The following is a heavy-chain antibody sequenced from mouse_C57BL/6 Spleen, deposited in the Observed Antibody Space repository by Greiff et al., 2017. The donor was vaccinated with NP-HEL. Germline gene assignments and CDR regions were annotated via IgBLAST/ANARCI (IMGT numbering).Heavy chain of an antibody. J-gene: IGHJ2*01. CDR1: GYTFTSYG. Sequence: VHLVESGAELARPGASVKLSCKASGYTFTSYGISWVKQRTGQGLEWIGEIYPRSGNTYYNEKFKGKATLTADKSSSTAYMELRSLTSEDSAVYFCARTRGNYRDIDYWGQGTTLTVSS. D-gene: IGHD2-1*01. V-gene: IGHV1-81*01. CDR3: ARTRGNYRDIDY. CDR2: IYPRSGNT.